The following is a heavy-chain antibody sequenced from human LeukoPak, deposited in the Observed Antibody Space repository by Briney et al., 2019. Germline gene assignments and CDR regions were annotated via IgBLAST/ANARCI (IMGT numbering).Heavy chain of an antibody. CDR1: GYTFTGYY. CDR2: INPNSGGT. D-gene: IGHD4-17*01. Sequence: GASVKVSCKAPGYTFTGYYMHWVRQAPGQGLEWMGRINPNSGGTNYAQKFQGRVTMTRDTSISTAYMELSRLRSDDTAVYYCARVDWTVTTDAFDIWGQGTMVTVSS. CDR3: ARVDWTVTTDAFDI. J-gene: IGHJ3*02. V-gene: IGHV1-2*06.